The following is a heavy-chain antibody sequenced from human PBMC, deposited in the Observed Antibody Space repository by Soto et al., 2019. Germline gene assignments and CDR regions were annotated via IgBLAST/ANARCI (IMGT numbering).Heavy chain of an antibody. CDR1: GGSISSSSFH. CDR3: ARRERAAGTDWWFDP. D-gene: IGHD6-13*01. V-gene: IGHV4-39*01. CDR2: IYYSGST. Sequence: QLQLQESGQGLVKPSETLSLTCTVSGGSISSSSFHWGWIRQPPGKGLEWIGSIYYSGSTYYSPSLKSRVTISVDTSQNQFYLKLSSVTAADTAVYYCARRERAAGTDWWFDPWGQGTLVTVSS. J-gene: IGHJ5*02.